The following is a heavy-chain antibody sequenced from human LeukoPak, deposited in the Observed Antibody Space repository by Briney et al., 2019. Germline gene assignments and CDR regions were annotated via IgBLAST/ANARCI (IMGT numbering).Heavy chain of an antibody. V-gene: IGHV3-74*01. CDR3: ARIPILLPPPLDDAFDI. J-gene: IGHJ3*02. CDR2: ISSDGSST. Sequence: GGSLRLSCAASGFTSRSYWMHWVRQAPGKGLVWVSRISSDGSSTSYADSVKGRFTISRDNAKNTLYLQMNSLRAEDTAVYYCARIPILLPPPLDDAFDIWGQGTMVTVSS. CDR1: GFTSRSYW. D-gene: IGHD3-22*01.